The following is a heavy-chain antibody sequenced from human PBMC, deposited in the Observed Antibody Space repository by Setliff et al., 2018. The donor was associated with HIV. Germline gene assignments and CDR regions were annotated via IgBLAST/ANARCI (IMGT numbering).Heavy chain of an antibody. J-gene: IGHJ4*02. Sequence: SETLSLTCAVSGDSITSTNWWSWVRQPPGKGLEWIGEIYHSGSTNHNPSLKSRVTISVDKSKNQFSLKLSSVTAADTAVYYCARDGGYSYGIGGITYYFDYWGQGTLVTVS. CDR2: IYHSGST. V-gene: IGHV4-4*02. D-gene: IGHD5-18*01. CDR1: GDSITSTNW. CDR3: ARDGGYSYGIGGITYYFDY.